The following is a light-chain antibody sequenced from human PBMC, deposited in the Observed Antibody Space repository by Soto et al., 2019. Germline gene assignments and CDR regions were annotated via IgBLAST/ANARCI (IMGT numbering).Light chain of an antibody. CDR1: NIGSKS. V-gene: IGLV3-21*02. Sequence: SYELTQPPSVSVAPGQTARITCGGNNIGSKSVHWYRQKPGQAPVLVVSDDTDRPSGIPERFSGSKSANTANLTISGVEGGDEAEYYCHLWDIRSYKVVFCGGTKVTV. CDR3: HLWDIRSYKVV. J-gene: IGLJ2*01. CDR2: DDT.